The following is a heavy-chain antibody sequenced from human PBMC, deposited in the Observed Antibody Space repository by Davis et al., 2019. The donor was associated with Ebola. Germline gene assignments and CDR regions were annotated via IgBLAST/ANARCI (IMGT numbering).Heavy chain of an antibody. CDR2: ISYDGSNK. D-gene: IGHD3-3*01. V-gene: IGHV3-30*18. Sequence: GGSLTLSCAASGFTFSSYGMHWVRQAPGKGLEWVAVISYDGSNKYYADSVKGRFTISRDNSKNTLYLQMNSLRAEDTAVYYCAKDQPLYYDFWSGYQGVWGQGTTVTVSS. J-gene: IGHJ6*02. CDR1: GFTFSSYG. CDR3: AKDQPLYYDFWSGYQGV.